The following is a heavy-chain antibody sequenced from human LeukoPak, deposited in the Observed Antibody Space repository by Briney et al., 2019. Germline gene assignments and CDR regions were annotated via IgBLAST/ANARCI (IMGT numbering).Heavy chain of an antibody. J-gene: IGHJ6*03. CDR1: GFTFSSYA. V-gene: IGHV3-23*01. D-gene: IGHD5-18*01. CDR2: ISGSGGST. CDR3: AKASRFGYSYGPREYFYYMDV. Sequence: GALRLSCAASGFTFSSYAMSWVRQAPGKGLEWASAISGSGGSTYYADSVKGRFTISRDNSKNTLYLQMNSLRAEDTAVYYCAKASRFGYSYGPREYFYYMDVWGKGTTVTISS.